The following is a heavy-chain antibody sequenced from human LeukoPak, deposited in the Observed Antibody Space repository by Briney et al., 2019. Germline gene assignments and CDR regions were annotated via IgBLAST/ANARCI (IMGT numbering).Heavy chain of an antibody. CDR3: ARDGLDC. V-gene: IGHV1-2*02. CDR1: GYTFTSYG. Sequence: GASVKVSCKASGYTFTSYGISWVRQAPGQGLEWMGWINPNSGDTNYAQKFQGRVTMTRDTSISTAYMELRSLRSDDTAVYYCARDGLDCWGQGTLVTVSS. J-gene: IGHJ4*02. CDR2: INPNSGDT.